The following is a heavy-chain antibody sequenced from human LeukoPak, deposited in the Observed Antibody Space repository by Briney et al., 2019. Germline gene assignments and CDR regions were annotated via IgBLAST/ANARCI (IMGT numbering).Heavy chain of an antibody. D-gene: IGHD4-23*01. CDR3: ARDSTVVTPDY. J-gene: IGHJ4*02. V-gene: IGHV1-69*04. CDR1: GGTFSSYA. Sequence: SVTVSCKASGGTFSSYAISWVRQAPGQGLEWMGRIITIRGIANYAQKFQGRVTITADKSTSTAYMELSSLRSEDPGVYYCARDSTVVTPDYWGQGTLVTVSS. CDR2: IITIRGIA.